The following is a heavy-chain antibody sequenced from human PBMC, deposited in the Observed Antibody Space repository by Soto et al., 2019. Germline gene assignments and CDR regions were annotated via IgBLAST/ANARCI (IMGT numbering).Heavy chain of an antibody. CDR2: IYYSGST. V-gene: IGHV4-61*01. Sequence: SETLSLTXTVSGGSVSSGSYYWSWIWQPQGKGLEWIGYIYYSGSTNYNPSLKSRVTISVDTSKNQFSLKLSSVTAADTAVYYCARVPTYYYDSSGYSVDYWGQGTLVTVSS. J-gene: IGHJ4*02. CDR1: GGSVSSGSYY. CDR3: ARVPTYYYDSSGYSVDY. D-gene: IGHD3-22*01.